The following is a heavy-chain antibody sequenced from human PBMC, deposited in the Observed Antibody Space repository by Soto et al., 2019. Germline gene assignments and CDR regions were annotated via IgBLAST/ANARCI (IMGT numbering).Heavy chain of an antibody. CDR2: IWYDGSNK. V-gene: IGHV3-33*01. J-gene: IGHJ4*02. D-gene: IGHD4-17*01. Sequence: QVQLVESGGGVVQPGRSLRLSCAASGFTFSSYGMHWVRQAPGKGLEWVAVIWYDGSNKYYADSVKGRFTISRDNSKNTLYLQMNSVRAEDTAVYYWARGMGDTTVTPLWYWGQGTLVTVSS. CDR3: ARGMGDTTVTPLWY. CDR1: GFTFSSYG.